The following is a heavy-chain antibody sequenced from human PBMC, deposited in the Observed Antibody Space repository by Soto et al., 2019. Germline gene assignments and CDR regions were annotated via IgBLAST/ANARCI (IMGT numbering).Heavy chain of an antibody. CDR1: GGTFSSYA. Sequence: SVNVSCKASGGTFSSYAISWLRQAPGQGLHWMRRIIPIFGTANYAQKFQGRVTITEDESTRTAYMELSSLRSEDTAVYYCARDIQITIFGVVNPYYYYYGMDVWGQGTTVTVSS. CDR3: ARDIQITIFGVVNPYYYYYGMDV. CDR2: IIPIFGTA. V-gene: IGHV1-69*13. D-gene: IGHD3-3*01. J-gene: IGHJ6*02.